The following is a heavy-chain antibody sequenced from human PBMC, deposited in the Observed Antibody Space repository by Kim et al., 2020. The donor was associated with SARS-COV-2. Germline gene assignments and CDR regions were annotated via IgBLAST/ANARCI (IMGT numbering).Heavy chain of an antibody. J-gene: IGHJ4*02. V-gene: IGHV4-34*01. D-gene: IGHD6-6*01. Sequence: SETLSLTCAVYGGSFSGYYWSWIRQPPGKGLEWIGEINHSGSTNYNPSLKSRVTISVDTSKNQFSLKLSSVTAADTAVYYCAMGKAGIAARGSYFDYWGQGTLVTVSS. CDR2: INHSGST. CDR3: AMGKAGIAARGSYFDY. CDR1: GGSFSGYY.